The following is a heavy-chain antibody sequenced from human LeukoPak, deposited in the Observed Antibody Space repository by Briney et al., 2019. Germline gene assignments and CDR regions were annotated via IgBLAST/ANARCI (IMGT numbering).Heavy chain of an antibody. CDR2: ISGSGGST. J-gene: IGHJ4*02. Sequence: GGSLDLSCAAPGSTFGGYALSWFPRAPGKGLEWVSAISGSGGSTYYADSVKGRFTISRDNSKNTLYLQMNSLRAEDTAVYYCAKAVPHDYWGQGTLVTVSS. V-gene: IGHV3-23*01. CDR3: AKAVPHDY. CDR1: GSTFGGYA.